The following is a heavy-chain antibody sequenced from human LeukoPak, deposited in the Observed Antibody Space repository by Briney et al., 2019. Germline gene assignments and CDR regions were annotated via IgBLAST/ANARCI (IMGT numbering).Heavy chain of an antibody. CDR2: IYHSGGT. V-gene: IGHV4-4*02. D-gene: IGHD6-6*01. Sequence: PSGTLSLTCAVSGGSISSSTNWWSWVRQPPGKGLEWIGEIYHSGGTNYNPSLKSRITISVDKSQNQFSLKVNSLTAADTAVFYCARCYFIATRLLWFDPWGQGSLVTVSS. CDR3: ARCYFIATRLLWFDP. J-gene: IGHJ5*02. CDR1: GGSISSSTNW.